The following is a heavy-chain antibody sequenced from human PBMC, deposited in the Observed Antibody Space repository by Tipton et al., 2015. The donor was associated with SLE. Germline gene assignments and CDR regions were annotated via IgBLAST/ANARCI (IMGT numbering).Heavy chain of an antibody. CDR1: GGSFSGYY. CDR2: INHSGST. D-gene: IGHD7-27*01. CDR3: ARDPGTGDDDY. V-gene: IGHV4-34*01. J-gene: IGHJ4*02. Sequence: LRLSCAVYGGSFSGYYWSWIRQPPGKGLEWIGEINHSGSTNYNPSLKSRVTISVDTSKNQFSLKLSSVTAPDTAVYYCARDPGTGDDDYWGQGTLVTVSS.